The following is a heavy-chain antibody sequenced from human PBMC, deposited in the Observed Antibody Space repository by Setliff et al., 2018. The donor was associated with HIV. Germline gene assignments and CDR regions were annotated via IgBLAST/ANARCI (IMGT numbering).Heavy chain of an antibody. CDR1: GFTFSSFG. CDR2: IQYDGSNK. D-gene: IGHD2-15*01. J-gene: IGHJ6*02. Sequence: GGSLRLSCAASGFTFSSFGMHWVRQAPGKGLEWVSFIQYDGSNKYYAESVKGRFTISRDNSKSTLYLQMNSLRAEDTAVYYCAKTLPTLYPPHDYYFAMDVWGQGTTVTVSS. V-gene: IGHV3-30*02. CDR3: AKTLPTLYPPHDYYFAMDV.